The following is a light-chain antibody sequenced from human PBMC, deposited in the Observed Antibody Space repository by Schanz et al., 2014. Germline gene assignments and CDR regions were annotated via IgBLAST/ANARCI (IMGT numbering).Light chain of an antibody. J-gene: IGKJ4*01. CDR3: QQYNDWPPLT. Sequence: EIVLTQSPGTLSLSPGERATLSCRASQSVRSNFLAWYQQKPGQAPRLIIHGASSRATGIPDRISGSGSGTEFTLTISSLQSEDFAVYYCQQYNDWPPLTFGGGTKVEIK. CDR2: GAS. V-gene: IGKV3D-15*01. CDR1: QSVRSN.